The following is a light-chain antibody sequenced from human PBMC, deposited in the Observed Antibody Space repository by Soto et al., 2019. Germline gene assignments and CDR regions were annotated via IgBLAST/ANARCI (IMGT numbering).Light chain of an antibody. J-gene: IGLJ3*02. CDR2: VDFDGSH. CDR1: SGHRSFA. CDR3: QTWTTGIVV. Sequence: QLVLTQSPSASASLGASVTLTCTLSSGHRSFAIAWHQKHPEKGPRYLMKVDFDGSHTKGDGVPDRFSGSSSGAERYLIISSLQSDDEADYYCQTWTTGIVVFADGTKLTVL. V-gene: IGLV4-69*01.